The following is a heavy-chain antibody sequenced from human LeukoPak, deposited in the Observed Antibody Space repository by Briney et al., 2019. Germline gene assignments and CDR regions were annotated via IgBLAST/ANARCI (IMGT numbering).Heavy chain of an antibody. V-gene: IGHV1-69*06. CDR2: IIPIFGTA. J-gene: IGHJ3*02. CDR1: GGTFSSYA. CDR3: ARGQMTTVVTPDAFDI. Sequence: EASVKVSCKASGGTFSSYAISWVRQAPGQGLEWMGGIIPIFGTANYAQKFQGRVTITADKSTSTAYMELSSLRSEDTAVYYCARGQMTTVVTPDAFDIWGQGTMVTVSS. D-gene: IGHD4-23*01.